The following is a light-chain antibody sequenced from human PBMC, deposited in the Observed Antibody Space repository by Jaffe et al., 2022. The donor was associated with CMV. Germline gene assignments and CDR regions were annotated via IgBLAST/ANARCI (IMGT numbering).Light chain of an antibody. V-gene: IGKV3-20*01. CDR3: QLYDRSPEIT. CDR1: QNVNRNY. Sequence: EIVLTQSPGTLSLSPGERASLSCGASQNVNRNYLAWYQQIPGQAPRLLIKATSSRATGIPDRFSGSGSGTDFTLTISRLEREDFAVYYCQLYDRSPEITFGGGTKVEIK. CDR2: ATS. J-gene: IGKJ4*01.